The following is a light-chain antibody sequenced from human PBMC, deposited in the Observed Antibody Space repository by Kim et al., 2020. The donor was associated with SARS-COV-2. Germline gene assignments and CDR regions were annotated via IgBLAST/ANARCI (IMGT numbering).Light chain of an antibody. J-gene: IGKJ1*01. Sequence: SASVGERITITCRASQGISEYLAWYQQRPGKVPKLLIYGASVLQSGAPSRFSGSGSGTVFTLTISRLQPEDVGTYYCQKYNSAPRTFGQGTKLEI. CDR2: GAS. CDR1: QGISEY. V-gene: IGKV1-27*01. CDR3: QKYNSAPRT.